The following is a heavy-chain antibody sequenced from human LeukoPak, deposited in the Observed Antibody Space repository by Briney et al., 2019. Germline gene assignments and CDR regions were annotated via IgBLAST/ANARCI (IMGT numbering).Heavy chain of an antibody. CDR2: IYYSGST. Sequence: PSETLSLTCTVSGGSISSYYWSWIRQPPGKGLEWIGYIYYSGSTNYNPSLKSRVTISVDTSKNQFSLKLSSVTAADTAVYYCAREYSGGYFDYWGQGTLVTVSS. CDR1: GGSISSYY. D-gene: IGHD3-22*01. J-gene: IGHJ4*02. V-gene: IGHV4-59*12. CDR3: AREYSGGYFDY.